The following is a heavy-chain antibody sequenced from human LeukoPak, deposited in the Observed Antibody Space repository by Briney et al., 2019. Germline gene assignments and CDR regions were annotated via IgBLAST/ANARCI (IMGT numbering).Heavy chain of an antibody. Sequence: SETLSLTCTVSGGSVSSSYYWGWIRQPPGKGLEWIGSICSGGNTCYNPSLQSRVTISADSSKNHFFLQLTSATAADTAVYYCARHLTRSARNEMATLDYWGQGTLVTVSS. D-gene: IGHD5-24*01. CDR1: GGSVSSSYY. V-gene: IGHV4-39*01. J-gene: IGHJ4*02. CDR2: ICSGGNT. CDR3: ARHLTRSARNEMATLDY.